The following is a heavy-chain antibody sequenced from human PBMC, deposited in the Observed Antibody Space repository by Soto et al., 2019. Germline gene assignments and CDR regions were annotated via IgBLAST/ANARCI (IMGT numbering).Heavy chain of an antibody. CDR1: GGSFSGYY. V-gene: IGHV4-34*01. CDR3: ARVSHYYGSGSNDY. CDR2: INHSGST. J-gene: IGHJ4*02. D-gene: IGHD3-10*01. Sequence: XATLSLTCAVYGGSFSGYYWSWIRQPPGKGLEWIGEINHSGSTNYNPSLKSRVTISVDTSKNQFSLKLSSVTAADTAVYYCARVSHYYGSGSNDYWGQGTLVTVSS.